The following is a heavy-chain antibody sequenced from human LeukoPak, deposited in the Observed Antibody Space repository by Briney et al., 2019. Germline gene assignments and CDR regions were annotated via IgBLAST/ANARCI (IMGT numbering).Heavy chain of an antibody. J-gene: IGHJ5*02. D-gene: IGHD5-18*01. CDR1: GYTFTGYY. Sequence: GASVKVSCKASGYTFTGYYMHWVRQAPGQGLEWMGWINPNSGGTNYAQKFQGRVTMTRDTSISTAYMELSRLRSDDTAVYYCARGYRGYGYGLNWFDPWGQGTLVTVSS. CDR3: ARGYRGYGYGLNWFDP. CDR2: INPNSGGT. V-gene: IGHV1-2*02.